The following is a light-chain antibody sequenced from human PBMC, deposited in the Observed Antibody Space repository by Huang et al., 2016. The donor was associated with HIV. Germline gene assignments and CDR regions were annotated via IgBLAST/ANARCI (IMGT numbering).Light chain of an antibody. Sequence: IVLTQSPATLSLSPGERATLTCGASQSVGNNYLAWYQQKPGLAPRLLIYDAHGRATGIPDRVSGSGSGTDFTLTISRLEPEDFAMYYCQQYSTSSYTFGQGTKVDI. CDR1: QSVGNNY. CDR2: DAH. J-gene: IGKJ2*01. CDR3: QQYSTSSYT. V-gene: IGKV3D-20*01.